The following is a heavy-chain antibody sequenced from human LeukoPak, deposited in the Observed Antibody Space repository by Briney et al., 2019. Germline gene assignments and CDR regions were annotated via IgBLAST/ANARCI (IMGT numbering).Heavy chain of an antibody. Sequence: GRSLRLSCAASGFTFSSYAMHWVRQAPGKGLEWVAVISYDGSNKYYADSVKGRFTISRDNSKNTLYLQMNSLRAEDTAVYYCARAVGYCSSTSCYAWDYWGQGTLVTVSS. CDR3: ARAVGYCSSTSCYAWDY. CDR1: GFTFSSYA. D-gene: IGHD2-2*01. V-gene: IGHV3-30-3*01. CDR2: ISYDGSNK. J-gene: IGHJ4*02.